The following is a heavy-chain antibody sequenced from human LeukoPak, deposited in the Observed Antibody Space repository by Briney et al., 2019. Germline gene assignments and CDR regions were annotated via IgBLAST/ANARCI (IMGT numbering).Heavy chain of an antibody. J-gene: IGHJ4*02. CDR3: AKDGGGGYDFWSGYYRNTYYFDY. D-gene: IGHD3-3*01. CDR2: IRYDGSNK. CDR1: GFTFSSYG. Sequence: GGSLRLSCAASGFTFSSYGMHWIRQAPGKGLEWVAFIRYDGSNKYYADSVKGRLTISRDNSKNTLYLQMNSLSAEDTAVYYCAKDGGGGYDFWSGYYRNTYYFDYWGQGTLVTVSS. V-gene: IGHV3-30*02.